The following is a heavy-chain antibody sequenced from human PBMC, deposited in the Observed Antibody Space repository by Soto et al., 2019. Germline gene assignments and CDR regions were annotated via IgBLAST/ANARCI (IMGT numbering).Heavy chain of an antibody. J-gene: IGHJ4*02. V-gene: IGHV4-59*01. D-gene: IGHD4-4*01. CDR2: VYYSGYT. Sequence: SETLSLTCTVSGGSMSPYYWSWIRQAPGVGLEWIAYVYYSGYTHYNPSLKSRVTISVDTSKNQFSLKLTSVTAADTAVYYCARGLATVELDDWGPGALVTVSS. CDR3: ARGLATVELDD. CDR1: GGSMSPYY.